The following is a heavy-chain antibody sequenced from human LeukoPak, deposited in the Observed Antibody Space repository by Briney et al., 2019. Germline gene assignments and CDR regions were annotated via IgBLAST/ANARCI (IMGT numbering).Heavy chain of an antibody. CDR2: IYHSGTT. D-gene: IGHD3-10*01. V-gene: IGHV4-4*02. J-gene: IGHJ4*02. CDR1: GDSISRSDW. CDR3: ASYYYGSGIFDY. Sequence: SETLSLTCAVSGDSISRSDWWTWVRQPPGKGLEWIGEIYHSGTTNYNPSLKSRVTISVDKSKNQFSLKLSSVTAADTAVYYCASYYYGSGIFDYWGQGTLVTVSS.